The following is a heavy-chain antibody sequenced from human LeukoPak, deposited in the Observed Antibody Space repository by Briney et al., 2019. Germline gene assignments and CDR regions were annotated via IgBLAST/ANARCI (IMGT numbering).Heavy chain of an antibody. V-gene: IGHV1-46*01. D-gene: IGHD4-17*01. Sequence: ASVKVSCKASGYTFTSYYMHWVRQAPGQGLEWMGIINPSGGSTSYAQKFQGRVTMTRDTSTSTVYMELSSLRSEDTAAYYCARADYGDYVTGAFDTWGQGTMVTVSS. CDR3: ARADYGDYVTGAFDT. CDR1: GYTFTSYY. CDR2: INPSGGST. J-gene: IGHJ3*02.